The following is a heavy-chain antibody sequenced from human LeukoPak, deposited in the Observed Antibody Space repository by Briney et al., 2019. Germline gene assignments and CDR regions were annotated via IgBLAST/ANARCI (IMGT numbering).Heavy chain of an antibody. V-gene: IGHV4-39*07. Sequence: SETLSLTCTVSGGSISSSSYYWGWIRQPPRKGLEWIGSIYYSGSTYYNPSLKSRVTISVDTSKNQFSPKLSSVTAADTAVYYCARVSGSYEYYFDYWGQGTLVTVSS. CDR1: GGSISSSSYY. D-gene: IGHD1-26*01. CDR3: ARVSGSYEYYFDY. J-gene: IGHJ4*02. CDR2: IYYSGST.